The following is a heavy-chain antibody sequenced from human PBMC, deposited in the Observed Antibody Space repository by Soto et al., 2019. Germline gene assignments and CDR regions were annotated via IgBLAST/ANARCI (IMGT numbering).Heavy chain of an antibody. CDR1: GFTFSSYS. J-gene: IGHJ3*02. V-gene: IGHV3-23*01. D-gene: IGHD6-19*01. Sequence: GGSLRLSCAASGFTFSSYSMSWVRQAPGKGLEWVSAISGSGGSTYYADSVKGRFTISRDNSKNTLYLQMNSLRAEDTAVYYCATSIAVAGTAPTDAFDIWGQGTMVTVS. CDR2: ISGSGGST. CDR3: ATSIAVAGTAPTDAFDI.